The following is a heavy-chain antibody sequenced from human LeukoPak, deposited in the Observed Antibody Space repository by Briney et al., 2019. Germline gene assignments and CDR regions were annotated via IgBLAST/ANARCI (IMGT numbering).Heavy chain of an antibody. CDR3: ARPIEPIACNGAFDL. J-gene: IGHJ4*01. V-gene: IGHV4-59*08. Sequence: SGTLSLTCAVSGVSICNSYWTWIRQPPGKGLEWLGFVYYTGSTTYNSSLKCRVTLSKDTAKNHFSPKLTSVTPPNTAVYYCARPIEPIACNGAFDLWGQGTPGTVSP. CDR2: VYYTGST. D-gene: IGHD3-9*01. CDR1: GVSICNSY.